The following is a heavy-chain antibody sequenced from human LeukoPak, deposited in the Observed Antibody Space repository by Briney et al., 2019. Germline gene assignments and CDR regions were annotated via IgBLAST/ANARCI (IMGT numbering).Heavy chain of an antibody. D-gene: IGHD2-2*01. CDR2: INPNNGGT. Sequence: ASVKVCCKASGYTFTGHYMHWVRQAPGQGLEWMGHINPNNGGTIYAQKFQGRVTMTRDTSINTAYMEVSGLRSDGTAVYYCARQLLSNDAFDIWGQGTMVTVSS. CDR1: GYTFTGHY. J-gene: IGHJ3*02. CDR3: ARQLLSNDAFDI. V-gene: IGHV1-2*06.